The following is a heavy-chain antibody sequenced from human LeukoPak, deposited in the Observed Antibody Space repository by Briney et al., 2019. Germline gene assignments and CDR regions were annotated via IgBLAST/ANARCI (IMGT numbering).Heavy chain of an antibody. J-gene: IGHJ4*02. V-gene: IGHV3-21*01. CDR2: ISSSSGYI. Sequence: SGGSLRLSCAASGFTFSSYSMNWVRQAPGKGLEWVSSISSSSGYIYYADSVKGRFTISRDNAKNSLYLQMSSLRAEDTAVYYCARDGEVVVTAFYFDYWGQGTLVTVSS. CDR1: GFTFSSYS. D-gene: IGHD2-21*02. CDR3: ARDGEVVVTAFYFDY.